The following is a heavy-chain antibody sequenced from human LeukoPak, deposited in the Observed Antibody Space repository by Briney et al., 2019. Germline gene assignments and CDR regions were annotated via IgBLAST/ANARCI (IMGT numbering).Heavy chain of an antibody. CDR3: ARSFTMIVGGYFDY. CDR2: ISSSSTI. Sequence: GGSLRLSCAASGFTFSSYSMNWVRQAPGKGLEWVSYISSSSTIYYADSVKGRFTISRDNAKNSLYLQMNSLRAEDTAVYYCARSFTMIVGGYFDYWGQGTLVTVSS. D-gene: IGHD3-22*01. J-gene: IGHJ4*02. V-gene: IGHV3-48*01. CDR1: GFTFSSYS.